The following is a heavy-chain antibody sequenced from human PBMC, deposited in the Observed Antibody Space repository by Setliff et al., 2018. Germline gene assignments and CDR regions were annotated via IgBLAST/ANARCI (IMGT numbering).Heavy chain of an antibody. CDR2: IRYDGSKI. V-gene: IGHV3-30*02. D-gene: IGHD3-16*02. CDR3: ARDRGQATVNNRYGFYYYGMDV. J-gene: IGHJ6*02. Sequence: LRLSCAASGFTFSSYGMHWVRQAPGKGLEWVAFIRYDGSKIYYADSVKGRFTISRDNSKSTLYLQMNSLRLEDTAVYYCARDRGQATVNNRYGFYYYGMDVWGQGTTVTVSS. CDR1: GFTFSSYG.